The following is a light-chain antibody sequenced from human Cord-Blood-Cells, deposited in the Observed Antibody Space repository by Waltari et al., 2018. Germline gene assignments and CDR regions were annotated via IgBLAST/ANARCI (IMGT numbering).Light chain of an antibody. CDR1: SSDVGVSTY. J-gene: IGLJ2*01. V-gene: IGLV2-8*01. Sequence: QSALTQPPSASGSPGPPVTISCPGTSSDVGVSTYVSWYQQHPGKAPKLMIYEVSNRPSGVPDRFSGSKSGNTASLTVSGLQAEDEADYYCSSYAGSNNLVFGGGTKLTVL. CDR3: SSYAGSNNLV. CDR2: EVS.